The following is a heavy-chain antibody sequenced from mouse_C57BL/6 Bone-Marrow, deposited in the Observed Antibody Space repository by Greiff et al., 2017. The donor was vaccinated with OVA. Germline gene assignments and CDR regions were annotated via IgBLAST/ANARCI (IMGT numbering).Heavy chain of an antibody. CDR3: TTHPQDSSGSAWCAY. J-gene: IGHJ3*01. Sequence: VQLQQSGAELVRPGASVKLSCTASGFNIKDDYMHWVKQRPEQGLEWIGWIDPENGDTEYASKFQGKATITADTSSNTAYLQLSSLTSEDTAVYYCTTHPQDSSGSAWCAYWGQGTLVTVSA. CDR2: IDPENGDT. CDR1: GFNIKDDY. V-gene: IGHV14-4*01. D-gene: IGHD3-2*02.